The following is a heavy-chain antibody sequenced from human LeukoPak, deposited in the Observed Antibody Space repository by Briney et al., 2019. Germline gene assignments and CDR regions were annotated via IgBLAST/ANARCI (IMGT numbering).Heavy chain of an antibody. D-gene: IGHD2-2*01. CDR2: ISGSGGSA. J-gene: IGHJ4*02. V-gene: IGHV3-23*01. Sequence: GGSLRLSCAASGFTFSSYAMSWVRQAPGKGLEWVSAISGSGGSAYYADSVKGRFTISRDNSKNTLYLQMNSLRAEDTAVYYCAKDPGAVDCSSTSCHGYWGQGTLVTVSS. CDR1: GFTFSSYA. CDR3: AKDPGAVDCSSTSCHGY.